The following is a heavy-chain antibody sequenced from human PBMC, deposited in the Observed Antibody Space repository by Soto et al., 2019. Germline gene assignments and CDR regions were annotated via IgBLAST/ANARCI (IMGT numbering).Heavy chain of an antibody. J-gene: IGHJ3*02. Sequence: PSETLSLTGTVSGGSISSYYWSWIRQPPGKGLEWIGYIYYSGSTTYNPSLKSRVTISVDTSKNQFSLKLSSVTAADTAVYYCAKRYSGYDYAFDIWGQGTMVT. D-gene: IGHD5-12*01. CDR1: GGSISSYY. CDR3: AKRYSGYDYAFDI. CDR2: IYYSGST. V-gene: IGHV4-59*08.